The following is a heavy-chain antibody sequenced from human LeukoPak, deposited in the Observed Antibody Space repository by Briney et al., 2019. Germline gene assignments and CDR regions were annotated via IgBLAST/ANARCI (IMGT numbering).Heavy chain of an antibody. CDR3: ARDVSSGWYWSAAFDI. V-gene: IGHV3-53*01. J-gene: IGHJ3*02. D-gene: IGHD6-19*01. CDR2: IYSDGRT. Sequence: GGSLRLSCAASGFTVSANYMSWVRQAPGKGLEWLSVIYSDGRTYYADSVKGRFTISGDNSKNTLFPQMNSLRVEDTAVYYCARDVSSGWYWSAAFDIWGQGTMVTVSS. CDR1: GFTVSANY.